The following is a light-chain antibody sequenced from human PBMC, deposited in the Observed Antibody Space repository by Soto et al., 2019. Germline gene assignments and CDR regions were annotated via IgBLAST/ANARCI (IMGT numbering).Light chain of an antibody. J-gene: IGKJ1*01. CDR1: QSISNY. Sequence: DIQMTQSPSSLSASVGDRVTITCRASQSISNYLNWYQQRPGKAPKLLIYAASSLQSGVPSRFSGGGSGTDFTLTITSLQPEDFATYYCQQSYSTPRWTFGQGTKVEVK. CDR3: QQSYSTPRWT. CDR2: AAS. V-gene: IGKV1-39*01.